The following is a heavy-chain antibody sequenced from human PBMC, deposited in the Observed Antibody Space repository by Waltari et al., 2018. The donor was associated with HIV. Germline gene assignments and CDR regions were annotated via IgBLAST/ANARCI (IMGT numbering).Heavy chain of an antibody. V-gene: IGHV1-3*05. CDR1: GYTFNSYA. Sequence: QVQLVQSGAEEKKPGASVKVSCKASGYTFNSYAMHWGGQARGQRSEWMGWINADNGNTKYSQKFQGRVTITRDTSASTAYMELSSLRSEDTAVYYCARVRFDSLAGTTVTDYWGQGTLVTVSS. CDR3: ARVRFDSLAGTTVTDY. CDR2: INADNGNT. D-gene: IGHD6-19*01. J-gene: IGHJ4*02.